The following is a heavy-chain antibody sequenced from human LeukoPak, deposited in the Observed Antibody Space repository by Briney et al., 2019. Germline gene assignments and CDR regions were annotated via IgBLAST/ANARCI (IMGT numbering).Heavy chain of an antibody. CDR2: ISGSGIST. J-gene: IGHJ4*02. Sequence: GGSLRLSCAASGFTFSSYAMSWVRQAPGKGLEWVSAISGSGISTYYADSGKGRFTISRDNSMNTHYLQMNSLRAEDTAMYYCARQRYGDYSPVDYWGQGTLVTVSS. CDR3: ARQRYGDYSPVDY. CDR1: GFTFSSYA. V-gene: IGHV3-23*01. D-gene: IGHD4-17*01.